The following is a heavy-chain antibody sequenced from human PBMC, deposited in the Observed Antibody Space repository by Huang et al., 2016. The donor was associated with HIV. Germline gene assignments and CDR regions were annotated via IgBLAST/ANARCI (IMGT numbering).Heavy chain of an antibody. V-gene: IGHV4-39*01. CDR1: GVSVTRSPWY. CDR2: INYDGRT. J-gene: IGHJ4*02. Sequence: QPRLQESGPGLVKPSETLSLTCPVSGVSVTRSPWYWVWVRQSPGKGLEGIASINYDGRTYNKASLKSRLTTSLDTSKNQFSLKLTSVTAADTAVYFCARDIAIFGEPLDSWGQGTAVTVSS. CDR3: ARDIAIFGEPLDS. D-gene: IGHD3-3*01.